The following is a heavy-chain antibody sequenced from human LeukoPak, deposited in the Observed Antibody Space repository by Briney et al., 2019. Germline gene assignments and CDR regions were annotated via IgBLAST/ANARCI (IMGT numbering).Heavy chain of an antibody. D-gene: IGHD3-10*01. J-gene: IGHJ4*02. CDR1: GYTFTSYG. Sequence: APVKVSCKASGYTFTSYGISWVRQAPGQGLEWMGWISAYNGNTNYAQKLQGRVTMTTDTSTSTAYMELRSLRSDDTAVYYCAREYYGSGSYYNGLDYWGQGTLVTVSS. CDR3: AREYYGSGSYYNGLDY. V-gene: IGHV1-18*01. CDR2: ISAYNGNT.